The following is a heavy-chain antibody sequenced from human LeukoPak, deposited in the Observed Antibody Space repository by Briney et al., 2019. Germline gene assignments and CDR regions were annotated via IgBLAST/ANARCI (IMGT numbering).Heavy chain of an antibody. J-gene: IGHJ5*02. V-gene: IGHV3-53*01. CDR3: ARDDCSGGSCYSGT. CDR1: GFTVSSNY. D-gene: IGHD2-15*01. Sequence: GGSLRPSCAASGFTVSSNYMSWVRQAPGKGLEWVSVIYSGGSTYYADSVKGRFTISRDNSKNTLYLQMNSLRAEDTAVYYCARDDCSGGSCYSGTWGQGTLVTVSS. CDR2: IYSGGST.